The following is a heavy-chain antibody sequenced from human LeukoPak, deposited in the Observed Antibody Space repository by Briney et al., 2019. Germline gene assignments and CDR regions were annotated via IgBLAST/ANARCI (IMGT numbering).Heavy chain of an antibody. CDR2: IYYSGST. CDR3: ARWRSGWY. V-gene: IGHV4-39*01. Sequence: SETLSLTGTACGGSIISSSYYWGWIRQPPGKGLEWIGSIYYSGSTYYNPSLKSRVTISVDTSKNQFSLKLSSVTAADTAVYYCARWRSGWYWGQGTLVTVSS. CDR1: GGSIISSSYY. D-gene: IGHD6-19*01. J-gene: IGHJ4*02.